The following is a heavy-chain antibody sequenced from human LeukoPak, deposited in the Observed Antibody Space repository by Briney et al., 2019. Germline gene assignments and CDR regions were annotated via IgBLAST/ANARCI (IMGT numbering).Heavy chain of an antibody. J-gene: IGHJ4*02. V-gene: IGHV3-74*01. CDR3: ERDSRREQGAFAY. D-gene: IGHD1/OR15-1a*01. CDR2: INSDGSST. Sequence: PGGSLRLSCAASGFTFSSYWMHWVRQAPGKGLVWVSRINSDGSSTSYADSVKGRFTISRDNAKNTLYLQMNSLRAEDPAVDYFERDSRREQGAFAYWGQGTLVTVSS. CDR1: GFTFSSYW.